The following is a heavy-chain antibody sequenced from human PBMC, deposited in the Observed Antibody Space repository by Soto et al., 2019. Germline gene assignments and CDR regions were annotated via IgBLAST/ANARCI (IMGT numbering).Heavy chain of an antibody. CDR2: IYYSGST. CDR1: GGSISSSSYY. Sequence: AETLSLTCTVSGGSISSSSYYWVWIRQPPGKGLEWIGSIYYSGSTYYNPSLKSRVTISVDTSKNQFSLKLSSVTAADTAVYYCVKVPQSITIFGVVIPYYYGMDVWGQGTTVTVSS. V-gene: IGHV4-39*01. D-gene: IGHD3-3*01. J-gene: IGHJ6*02. CDR3: VKVPQSITIFGVVIPYYYGMDV.